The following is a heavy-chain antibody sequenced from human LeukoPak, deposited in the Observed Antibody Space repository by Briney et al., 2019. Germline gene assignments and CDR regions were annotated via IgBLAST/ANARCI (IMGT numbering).Heavy chain of an antibody. CDR3: AKDSARSLMVRGVVFDY. V-gene: IGHV3-23*01. D-gene: IGHD3-10*01. CDR2: ISGSGGST. CDR1: GFTFSSYA. J-gene: IGHJ4*02. Sequence: GGSLRLSCAASGFTFSSYAMSWFRQAPGKGLEWVSAISGSGGSTYYADSVKGRFTISRDNSKNTLYLQMNSLRAEDTAVYYCAKDSARSLMVRGVVFDYWGQGTLVTVSS.